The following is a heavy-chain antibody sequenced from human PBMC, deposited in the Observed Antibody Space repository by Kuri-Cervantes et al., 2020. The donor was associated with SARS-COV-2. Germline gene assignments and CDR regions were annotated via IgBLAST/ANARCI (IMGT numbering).Heavy chain of an antibody. D-gene: IGHD6-19*01. J-gene: IGHJ2*01. CDR1: GGSISSYY. CDR3: ARVESSAVEYFDL. V-gene: IGHV4-59*08. Sequence: GSLRLSCTVSGGSISSYYWSWIRQPPGKGLEWIGYIYYSGSTNYNPSLESRVTISLDTSKKQFSLRLRSVTAADTAVYYCARVESSAVEYFDLWGRGTLVTVSS. CDR2: IYYSGST.